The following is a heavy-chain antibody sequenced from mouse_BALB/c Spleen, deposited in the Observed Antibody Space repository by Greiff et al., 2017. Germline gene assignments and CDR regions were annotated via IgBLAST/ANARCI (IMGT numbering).Heavy chain of an antibody. J-gene: IGHJ4*01. V-gene: IGHV5-9-4*01. CDR3: ARDEVTTAFYAMDY. CDR2: ISSGGSYT. D-gene: IGHD1-2*01. CDR1: GFTFSSYA. Sequence: VQLKQSGGGLVKPGGSLKLSCAASGFTFSSYAMSWVRQSPEKRLEWVAEISSGGSYTYYPDTVTGRFTISRDNAKNTLYLEMSSLRSEDTAMYYCARDEVTTAFYAMDYWGQGTSVTVSS.